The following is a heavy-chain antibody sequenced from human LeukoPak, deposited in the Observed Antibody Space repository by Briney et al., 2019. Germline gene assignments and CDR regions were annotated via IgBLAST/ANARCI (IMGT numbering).Heavy chain of an antibody. V-gene: IGHV3-74*01. J-gene: IGHJ4*02. D-gene: IGHD4-23*01. CDR3: ARADYGGNSDFHY. CDR2: ISSDGSIA. Sequence: GGSLRLSCAASGFTFSTYWMHWVRQAPGKGLVWVSRISSDGSIAINADSVEGRFTVSRDNAKNTLYLQMNSPRVDDTAVYYCARADYGGNSDFHYWGQGTLVTVSS. CDR1: GFTFSTYW.